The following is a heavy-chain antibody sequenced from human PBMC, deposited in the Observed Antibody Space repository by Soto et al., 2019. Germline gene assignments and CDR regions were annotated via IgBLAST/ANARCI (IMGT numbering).Heavy chain of an antibody. J-gene: IGHJ4*02. CDR2: VYFSGTT. CDR1: GFSITTTSYY. CDR3: ARHGSY. Sequence: PLETLSLTCPVSGFSITTTSYYWGLIRQPPGKGLEWIGSVYFSGTTYYNPSLKSRVTISVDTSKNHFSLRLSSVTAADTAIYYCARHGSYWGQGTMVTVSS. V-gene: IGHV4-39*01.